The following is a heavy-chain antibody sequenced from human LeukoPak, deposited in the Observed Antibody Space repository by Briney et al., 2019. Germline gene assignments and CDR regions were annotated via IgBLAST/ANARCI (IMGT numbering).Heavy chain of an antibody. D-gene: IGHD4-17*01. V-gene: IGHV4-59*01. CDR1: GGSISSYY. J-gene: IGHJ3*02. CDR3: ARFLRTVDAFDI. CDR2: IYYSGST. Sequence: SETLSLTCTVSGGSISSYYWSWTRQPPGKGLEWIGYIYYSGSTNYNPSLKSRVTISVDTSKNQFSLKLSSVTAADTAVYYCARFLRTVDAFDIWGQGTMVTVSS.